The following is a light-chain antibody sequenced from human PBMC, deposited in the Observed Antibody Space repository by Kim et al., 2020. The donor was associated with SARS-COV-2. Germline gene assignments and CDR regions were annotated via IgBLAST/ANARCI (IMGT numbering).Light chain of an antibody. J-gene: IGLJ1*01. CDR2: DVS. CDR1: SSDVGGYDY. CDR3: SSYTSSSLYV. V-gene: IGLV2-14*04. Sequence: GQSITISCTGTSSDVGGYDYVSWYQQRPGEAPKVMIYDVSNRPSGVSDRFSGSKSGNTASLTISGLRAEDEADYYCSSYTSSSLYVFGTGTKVTVL.